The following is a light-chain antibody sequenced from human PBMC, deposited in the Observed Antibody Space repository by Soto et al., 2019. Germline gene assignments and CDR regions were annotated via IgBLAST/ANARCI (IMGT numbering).Light chain of an antibody. CDR1: SSNIGSNT. CDR3: AACNDRVTGYV. V-gene: IGLV1-44*01. J-gene: IGLJ1*01. Sequence: QSVLTQPPSASGTPGRRVVISCSGSSSNIGSNTVNWYQQLPGTAPKLLIYSNNHRPSGVPDRFSGSKSGTSASLAISGLQSDDEADYYCAACNDRVTGYVFAPAPKVTVL. CDR2: SNN.